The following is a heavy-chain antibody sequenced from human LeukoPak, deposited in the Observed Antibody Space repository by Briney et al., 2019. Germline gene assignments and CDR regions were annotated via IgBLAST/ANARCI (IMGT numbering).Heavy chain of an antibody. CDR1: GFTFRSHW. CDR3: AKGDQLLYPRWFDP. Sequence: PGGSLRLSCAASGFTFRSHWMHWVRQAPGKGLVWVSRIKGDESYTNHADSVRGRFTISRDNSKNTLYLQMNSLRAEDTAVYYCAKGDQLLYPRWFDPWGQGTLVTVSS. V-gene: IGHV3-74*01. CDR2: IKGDESYT. J-gene: IGHJ5*02. D-gene: IGHD2-2*02.